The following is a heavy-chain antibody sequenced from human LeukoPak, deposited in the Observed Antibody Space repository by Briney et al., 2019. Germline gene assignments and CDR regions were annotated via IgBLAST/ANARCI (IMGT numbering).Heavy chain of an antibody. CDR3: ARTPNWNYVAYYFDY. V-gene: IGHV4-61*02. CDR1: GGSISSGSYY. Sequence: KPSETLSLTCTVSGGSISSGSYYWSWIRQPAGKGLEWIGRIYTSGSTNYNPSLKSRVTISVDTSKNQFSLKLSSVTAADTAVYYCARTPNWNYVAYYFDYWGQGTLVTVSS. J-gene: IGHJ4*02. D-gene: IGHD1-7*01. CDR2: IYTSGST.